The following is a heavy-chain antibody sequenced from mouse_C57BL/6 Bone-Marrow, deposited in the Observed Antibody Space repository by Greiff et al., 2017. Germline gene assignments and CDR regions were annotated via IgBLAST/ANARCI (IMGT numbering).Heavy chain of an antibody. D-gene: IGHD2-4*01. CDR3: ARAIYDDYDWFAY. Sequence: EVKLVESGGGLVKPGGSLKLSCAASGFTFSSYAMSWVRQTPEKRLEWVATISDGGSYTYYPDNVKGRFTISRDNAKNNLYLQMSHLKSEDTAMYYCARAIYDDYDWFAYWGQGTLVTVSA. CDR2: ISDGGSYT. V-gene: IGHV5-4*03. CDR1: GFTFSSYA. J-gene: IGHJ3*01.